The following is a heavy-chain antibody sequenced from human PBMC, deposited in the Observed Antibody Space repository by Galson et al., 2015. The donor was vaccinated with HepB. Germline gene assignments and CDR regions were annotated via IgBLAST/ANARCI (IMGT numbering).Heavy chain of an antibody. D-gene: IGHD3-16*01. J-gene: IGHJ6*02. V-gene: IGHV1-18*01. CDR2: ISPNNGNT. Sequence: LEWMGWISPNNGNTNYAQKLRGRVTMTTDTFTSTAYVELRSLKSDDTAVYYCARGGMGGMDVWGQGTTVTVSS. CDR3: ARGGMGGMDV.